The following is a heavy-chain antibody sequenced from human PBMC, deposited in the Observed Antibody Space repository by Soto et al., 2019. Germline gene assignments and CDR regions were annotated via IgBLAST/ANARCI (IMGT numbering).Heavy chain of an antibody. CDR2: IYYSGST. V-gene: IGHV4-59*01. J-gene: IGHJ5*02. CDR3: ARERLRRGGWFDP. CDR1: GGSISSYY. D-gene: IGHD4-17*01. Sequence: PSETLSLTCTVSGGSISSYYWSWIRQPPGKGLEWIGYIYYSGSTNYNPSLKSRVTISVDTSKNQFSLKLSSVTAADTAVYYCARERLRRGGWFDPWGQGTLVTVSS.